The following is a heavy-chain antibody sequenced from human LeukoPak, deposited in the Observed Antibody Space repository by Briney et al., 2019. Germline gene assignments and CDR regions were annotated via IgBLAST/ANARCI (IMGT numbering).Heavy chain of an antibody. CDR2: ISSSSSTI. Sequence: PGGSLRLSCAASGFTFSSYSMNWVRQAPGKGLEWVSYISSSSSTIYYADSVKGRFTISRDNAKNSLYLQMNSLRAEDTAVYYCARVGVPIAVAGYYYYMDVWGKGTTVTVSS. CDR1: GFTFSSYS. V-gene: IGHV3-48*01. D-gene: IGHD6-19*01. CDR3: ARVGVPIAVAGYYYYMDV. J-gene: IGHJ6*03.